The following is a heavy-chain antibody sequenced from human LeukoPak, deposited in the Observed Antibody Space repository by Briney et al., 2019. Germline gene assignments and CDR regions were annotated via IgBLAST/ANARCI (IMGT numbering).Heavy chain of an antibody. CDR2: IYYSGST. J-gene: IGHJ5*02. D-gene: IGHD2-15*01. CDR1: GGSISSGGYY. Sequence: SETLSLTCTVSGGSISSGGYYWSWIRQHSGKGLEWIGYIYYSGSTNYNPSLKSRVTISVDTSKNQFSLKLSSVTAADTAVYYCARPVVAATLWFDPWGQGTLVTVSS. V-gene: IGHV4-61*08. CDR3: ARPVVAATLWFDP.